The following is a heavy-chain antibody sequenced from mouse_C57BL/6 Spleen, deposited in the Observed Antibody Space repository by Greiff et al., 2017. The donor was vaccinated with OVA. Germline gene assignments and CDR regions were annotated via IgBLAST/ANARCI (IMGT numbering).Heavy chain of an antibody. CDR2: INPNNGGT. J-gene: IGHJ1*03. CDR3: ARSLYGNYGDFDV. CDR1: GYTFTDYY. D-gene: IGHD2-1*01. Sequence: VQLQQSGPELVKPGASVKISCKASGYTFTDYYMNWVKQSPGQGLEWIGDINPNNGGTSYNQKFKGKATLTVDKSSSTAYMELRSLTSEDSAVYCCARSLYGNYGDFDVWGTGTTVTVSS. V-gene: IGHV1-26*01.